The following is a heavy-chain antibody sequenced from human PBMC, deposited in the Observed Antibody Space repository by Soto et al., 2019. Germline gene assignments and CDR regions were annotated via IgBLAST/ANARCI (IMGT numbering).Heavy chain of an antibody. Sequence: GESLKISCKGSGYSFTSYWIAWVRQMPGKGLEWMGIIYPGDSDTRYSPSFQGQVTISADKSTSTAYLQWSSLQASDTSIYYCARTVDAYNDPYYSDYWGQGTLVTVSS. CDR1: GYSFTSYW. V-gene: IGHV5-51*01. CDR2: IYPGDSDT. D-gene: IGHD1-1*01. CDR3: ARTVDAYNDPYYSDY. J-gene: IGHJ4*02.